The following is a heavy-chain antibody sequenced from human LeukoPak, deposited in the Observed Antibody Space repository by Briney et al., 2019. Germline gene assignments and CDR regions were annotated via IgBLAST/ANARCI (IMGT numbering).Heavy chain of an antibody. D-gene: IGHD3-22*01. J-gene: IGHJ4*02. CDR3: ARVGLFYDSSGYYPLDY. CDR2: ISSSSSYT. CDR1: GFTFSDYY. Sequence: GGSLRLSCAASGFTFSDYYMSWIRQAPGKGLEWISYISSSSSYTDYADSVKGRFIISRDKARKSLSLQMNTLRAEDTAVYYCARVGLFYDSSGYYPLDYWGPGTLVTVSS. V-gene: IGHV3-11*05.